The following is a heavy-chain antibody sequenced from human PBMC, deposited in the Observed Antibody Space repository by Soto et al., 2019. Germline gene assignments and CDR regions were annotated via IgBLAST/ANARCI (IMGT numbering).Heavy chain of an antibody. Sequence: PGGSLRLSCAASGFTFSSYGMHWVRQAPGKGLEWVAVISYDGSNKYYADSVKGRFTISRDNSKNTLYLQMNSLRAEDTAVYCCAKEIAAAGTIGYYYYGMDVWGQGTTVTV. CDR2: ISYDGSNK. CDR1: GFTFSSYG. V-gene: IGHV3-30*18. D-gene: IGHD6-13*01. J-gene: IGHJ6*02. CDR3: AKEIAAAGTIGYYYYGMDV.